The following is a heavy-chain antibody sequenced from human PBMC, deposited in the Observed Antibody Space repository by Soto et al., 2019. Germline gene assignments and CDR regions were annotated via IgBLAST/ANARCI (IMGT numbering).Heavy chain of an antibody. V-gene: IGHV3-9*01. D-gene: IGHD2-2*01. Sequence: EVQLVESGGGLVQPGRSLRLSCAASGFTFDDYAMNWVRQAPGMGLEWVSDISSNSGSIGYADSVRGRFTISSDNAKNSLYLQMNSLRAEDKALYYCSTDISGQLLLLFDYWGQGTLVTVSS. CDR1: GFTFDDYA. CDR3: STDISGQLLLLFDY. J-gene: IGHJ4*02. CDR2: ISSNSGSI.